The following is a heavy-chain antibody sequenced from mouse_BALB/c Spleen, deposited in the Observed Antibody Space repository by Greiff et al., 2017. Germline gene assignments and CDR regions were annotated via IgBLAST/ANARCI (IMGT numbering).Heavy chain of an antibody. CDR2: ISSGSSTI. D-gene: IGHD1-2*01. Sequence: DVKLVESGGGLVQPGGSRKLSCAASGFTFSSFGMHWVRQAPEKGLEWVAYISSGSSTIYYADTVKGRFTISRDNPKNTLFLQMTSLRSEDTAMYYCARGSLLRLHAMDYWGQGTSVTVSS. J-gene: IGHJ4*01. CDR3: ARGSLLRLHAMDY. V-gene: IGHV5-17*02. CDR1: GFTFSSFG.